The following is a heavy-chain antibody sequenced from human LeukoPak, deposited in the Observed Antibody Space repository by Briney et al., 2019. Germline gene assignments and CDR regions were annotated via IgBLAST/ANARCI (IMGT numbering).Heavy chain of an antibody. CDR1: GYSISSGYY. CDR3: ARDQSGIAARFGFDY. CDR2: ISSSGSTI. J-gene: IGHJ4*02. D-gene: IGHD6-6*01. V-gene: IGHV3-11*04. Sequence: LSLTCTVSGYSISSGYYWGWIRQAPGKGLEWVSYISSSGSTIYYADSVKGRFTISRDNAKNSLYLQMNSLRAEDTAVYYCARDQSGIAARFGFDYWGQGTLVTVSS.